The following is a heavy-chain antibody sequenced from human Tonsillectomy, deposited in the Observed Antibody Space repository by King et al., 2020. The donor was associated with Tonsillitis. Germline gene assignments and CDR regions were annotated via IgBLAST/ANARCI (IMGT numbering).Heavy chain of an antibody. CDR2: IYSSGST. V-gene: IGHV4-30-4*01. J-gene: IGHJ3*02. D-gene: IGHD3-3*01. Sequence: VQLQESGPGLVKPSQTLSLTCTVSGASINSGDYFWTWIRQPPGKGLEWIGYIYSSGSTYYNASLKGRVTISLDTFKNQFSLKLSFVAAADTAVYYCARGTGAIFGLVLISGYAFDIWGLGTMVTVSS. CDR3: ARGTGAIFGLVLISGYAFDI. CDR1: GASINSGDYF.